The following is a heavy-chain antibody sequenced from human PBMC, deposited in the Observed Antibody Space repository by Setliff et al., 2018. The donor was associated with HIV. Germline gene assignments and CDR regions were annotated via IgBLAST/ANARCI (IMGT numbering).Heavy chain of an antibody. CDR1: GDSVSSNSAA. CDR3: ARAGYGGNSDYFDY. V-gene: IGHV6-1*01. J-gene: IGHJ4*02. Sequence: SQTLSLTCALSGDSVSSNSAAWNWVRQSPSRGLEWLGRTYYRSKWYINYALSVKSRITISPDTSKNQFSLQLNSVTPEDTAVYYCARAGYGGNSDYFDYWGQGTLVTVSS. CDR2: TYYRSKWYI. D-gene: IGHD2-21*02.